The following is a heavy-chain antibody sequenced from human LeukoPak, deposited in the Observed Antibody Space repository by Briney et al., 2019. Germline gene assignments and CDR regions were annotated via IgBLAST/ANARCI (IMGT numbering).Heavy chain of an antibody. Sequence: SETLSLTCAVYGGSFSGYYWSWIRQPPGKGLEWIGEINHSGSTNYNPSLKSRVTISVDTSKNQFSLKLSSVTAADTAVYYCARGNTMVRGVIKKFDYWGQGTLVTVSS. CDR2: INHSGST. D-gene: IGHD3-10*01. V-gene: IGHV4-34*01. CDR3: ARGNTMVRGVIKKFDY. J-gene: IGHJ4*02. CDR1: GGSFSGYY.